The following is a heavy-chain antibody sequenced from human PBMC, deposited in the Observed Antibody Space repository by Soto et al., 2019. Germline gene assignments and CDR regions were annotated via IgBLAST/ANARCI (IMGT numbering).Heavy chain of an antibody. V-gene: IGHV3-9*01. J-gene: IGHJ6*03. CDR2: ISWNSGSI. Sequence: GGSLRLSCAASGFTFDDYSVHWVRQAPGKGLEWVSGISWNSGSIGYADSVKGRFTISRDNAKNSLYLQMNSLRAEDTALYYYAKDDADPARPYYYYMDVWGKGTAVTVSS. CDR3: AKDDADPARPYYYYMDV. CDR1: GFTFDDYS. D-gene: IGHD6-6*01.